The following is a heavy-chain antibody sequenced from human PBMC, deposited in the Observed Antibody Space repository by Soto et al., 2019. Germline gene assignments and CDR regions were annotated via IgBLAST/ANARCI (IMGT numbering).Heavy chain of an antibody. CDR3: ARDGAVAGDSNFDY. J-gene: IGHJ4*02. D-gene: IGHD6-19*01. Sequence: ASVKVFCKASGYTFTRYAMHWVRQAPGQRLEWMGWINAGNGNTKYSQKFQGRVTITTDTSASTAYMELSSLRSEDTAVYYCARDGAVAGDSNFDYWGQGTLVTVSS. V-gene: IGHV1-3*01. CDR1: GYTFTRYA. CDR2: INAGNGNT.